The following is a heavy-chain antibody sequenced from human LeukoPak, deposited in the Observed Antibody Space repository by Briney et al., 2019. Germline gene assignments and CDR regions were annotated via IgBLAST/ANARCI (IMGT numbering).Heavy chain of an antibody. J-gene: IGHJ4*02. V-gene: IGHV1-18*01. CDR1: GYTFTSYG. D-gene: IGHD3-22*01. CDR3: ARALLIEIVVVPLVDY. Sequence: ASVKVSCRASGYTFTSYGISWVRQAPGQGLEWMGWISAYNGSTNYAQKLQGRVTMTTDTSTSTAYMELRSLRSDDTAVYYCARALLIEIVVVPLVDYWGQGTLVTVSS. CDR2: ISAYNGST.